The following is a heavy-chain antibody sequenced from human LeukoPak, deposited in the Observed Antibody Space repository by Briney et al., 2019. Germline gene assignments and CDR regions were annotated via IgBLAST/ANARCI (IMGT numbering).Heavy chain of an antibody. CDR1: GFTFSSYA. V-gene: IGHV3-23*01. CDR3: AKATVVTPIFDY. D-gene: IGHD4-23*01. CDR2: ISGSGGST. Sequence: GGSLRLSCAASGFTFSSYAMSWVRQAPGKGLEWVSAISGSGGSTYYADSVKGRFTISRDNSKNTLYLHMNSLRAEDTAVYYCAKATVVTPIFDYWGQGTLVTVSS. J-gene: IGHJ4*02.